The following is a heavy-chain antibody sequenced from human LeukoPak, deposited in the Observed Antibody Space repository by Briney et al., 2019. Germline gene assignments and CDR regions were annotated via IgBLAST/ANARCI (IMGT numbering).Heavy chain of an antibody. J-gene: IGHJ5*02. Sequence: GGSLRLSCAASGFTFSSYGMSWVRQAPGKGLEWVSAISGSGGSTYYADSVKGRFTISRDNSKNTLYLQMGSLRAEDMAVYYCAKGGYDLDWFDPWGQGTLVTVSS. CDR1: GFTFSSYG. CDR2: ISGSGGST. D-gene: IGHD5-12*01. V-gene: IGHV3-23*01. CDR3: AKGGYDLDWFDP.